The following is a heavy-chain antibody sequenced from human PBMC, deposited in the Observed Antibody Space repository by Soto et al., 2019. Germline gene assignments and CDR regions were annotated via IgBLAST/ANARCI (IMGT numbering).Heavy chain of an antibody. Sequence: WESLTIACTCSGYSFTRYWIGWVRQMPGKGLEWMGIIYPGDSDTRYSPSFQGQVTISADKSISTAYLQWSSLKASDTAMYYCARQRYCGGDCYLFDYWGQGTLVTVSS. CDR1: GYSFTRYW. D-gene: IGHD2-21*02. CDR2: IYPGDSDT. V-gene: IGHV5-51*01. J-gene: IGHJ4*02. CDR3: ARQRYCGGDCYLFDY.